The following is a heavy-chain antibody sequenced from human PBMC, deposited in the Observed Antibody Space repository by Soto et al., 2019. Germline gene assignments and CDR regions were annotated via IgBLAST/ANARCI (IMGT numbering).Heavy chain of an antibody. CDR2: ISGSGGST. V-gene: IGHV3-23*01. CDR3: AKWSRQQLTPPLYYYYYYMDV. J-gene: IGHJ6*03. Sequence: PGGSLRLSCAASGFTFSSYAMSWVRQAPGKGLEWVSAISGSGGSTYYADSVKGRFTISRDNSKNTLYLQMNSLRAEDTAVYYCAKWSRQQLTPPLYYYYYYMDVWGKGTTVTVSS. D-gene: IGHD6-13*01. CDR1: GFTFSSYA.